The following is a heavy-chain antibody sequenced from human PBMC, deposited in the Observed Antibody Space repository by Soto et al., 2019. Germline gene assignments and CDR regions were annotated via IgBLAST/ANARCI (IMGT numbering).Heavy chain of an antibody. J-gene: IGHJ4*02. V-gene: IGHV4-34*01. D-gene: IGHD3-10*01. Sequence: QVHLQQWGAGLLKPSETLSLTCAVYGGSFSGYYWSWIRQPPGKGLEWIGEINHSGSTNYNPSLKSRVTISVHKSKNQFSLKLSSVTAADTAVYYCASTAGILLWFGEARYYFDYWGQGTLVTV. CDR1: GGSFSGYY. CDR3: ASTAGILLWFGEARYYFDY. CDR2: INHSGST.